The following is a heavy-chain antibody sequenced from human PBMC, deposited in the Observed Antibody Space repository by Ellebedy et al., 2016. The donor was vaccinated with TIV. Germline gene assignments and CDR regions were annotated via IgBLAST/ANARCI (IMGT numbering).Heavy chain of an antibody. J-gene: IGHJ4*02. CDR3: AGGSGWLIDF. CDR1: GFTFSRSY. CDR2: IKQDGSER. D-gene: IGHD6-19*01. V-gene: IGHV3-7*02. Sequence: GESLNISCVVSGFTFSRSYMTWVRQASGKGLEWVANIKQDGSERFYVDSVKGRFTISRDNAKNSLYLQMNSLGIEDTAVYYCAGGSGWLIDFWGQGTLVTVSS.